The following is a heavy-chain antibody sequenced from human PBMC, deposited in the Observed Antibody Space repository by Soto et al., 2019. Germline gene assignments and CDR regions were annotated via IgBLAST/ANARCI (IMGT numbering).Heavy chain of an antibody. CDR2: ISYDGSNK. CDR3: ARSIQLPENWFDP. J-gene: IGHJ5*02. V-gene: IGHV3-30-3*01. CDR1: GFTFSSYA. Sequence: AGGSLRLSCAASGFTFSSYAMHWVRQAPGKGLEWVAVISYDGSNKYYADSVKGRFTISRDNSKNTLYLQMNSLRAEDTAVYYCARSIQLPENWFDPWGQGTLVTVSS. D-gene: IGHD5-18*01.